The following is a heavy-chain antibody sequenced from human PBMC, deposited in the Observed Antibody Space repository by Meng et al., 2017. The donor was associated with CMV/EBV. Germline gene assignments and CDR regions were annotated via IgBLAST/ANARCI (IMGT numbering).Heavy chain of an antibody. Sequence: SETLSLTCTVSGGSISSGGYYWSWIRQHPGRGLEWIGYIYYSGSTYYNPSLKSRVTISVDTSKNQFSLKPSSVTAADTALYYCARSFDIVVVPAAAPLDAFDIWGQGTMVTVSS. CDR3: ARSFDIVVVPAAAPLDAFDI. CDR2: IYYSGST. D-gene: IGHD2-2*01. V-gene: IGHV4-31*03. J-gene: IGHJ3*02. CDR1: GGSISSGGYY.